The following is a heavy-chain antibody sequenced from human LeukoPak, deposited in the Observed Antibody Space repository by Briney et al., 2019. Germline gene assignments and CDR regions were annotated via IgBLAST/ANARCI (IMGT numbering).Heavy chain of an antibody. Sequence: SVKVSCKASGGTFSSYAISWVRQAPGQGLEWMGGIIPIFGTANYAQKFQGRVTITADKSTSTAYMELSSLRSEDTAVYYCASGSSRSATLGGIGLNDAFDSWGQRTMVTVS. CDR2: IIPIFGTA. CDR1: GGTFSSYA. D-gene: IGHD3-16*02. J-gene: IGHJ3*02. V-gene: IGHV1-69*06. CDR3: ASGSSRSATLGGIGLNDAFDS.